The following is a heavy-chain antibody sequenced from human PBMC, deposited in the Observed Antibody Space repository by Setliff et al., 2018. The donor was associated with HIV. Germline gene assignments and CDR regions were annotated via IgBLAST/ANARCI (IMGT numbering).Heavy chain of an antibody. CDR3: ARDRIWKGYYDY. CDR2: IYDTGDT. J-gene: IGHJ4*02. V-gene: IGHV4-39*07. CDR1: DDSLSRSDFY. D-gene: IGHD3-3*01. Sequence: NPSETLSLTCTVTDDSLSRSDFYWAWIRQPPEKGLEWVASIYDTGDTHYNPSLKSRVTISRDMSKKQVSLKLSSVTAADSAVYYCARDRIWKGYYDYWGQGTLVTVSS.